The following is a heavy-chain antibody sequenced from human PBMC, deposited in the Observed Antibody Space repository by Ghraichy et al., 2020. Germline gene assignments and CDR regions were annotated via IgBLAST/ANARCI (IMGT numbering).Heavy chain of an antibody. Sequence: ASVKVSCKASGYTFTSYGISWVRQAPGQGLEWMGWISAYNGNTNYAQKLQGRVTMTTDTSTSTAYMELRSLRSDDTAVYYCAREAIIITIFGVGGNWFDPWGQGTLVTVSS. CDR2: ISAYNGNT. J-gene: IGHJ5*02. V-gene: IGHV1-18*01. CDR1: GYTFTSYG. D-gene: IGHD3-3*01. CDR3: AREAIIITIFGVGGNWFDP.